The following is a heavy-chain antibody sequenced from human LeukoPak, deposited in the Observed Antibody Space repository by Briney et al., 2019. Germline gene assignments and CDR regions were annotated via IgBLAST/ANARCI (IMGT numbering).Heavy chain of an antibody. Sequence: SETLSLTCTVSGGSICSGGYYWSWIRQHPGKGLEWIGYIYYSGSTYYNPSLKSRVTISVDTSKNQFSLKLSSVTAADTAVYYCARCLGSTSCYLFDYWGQGTLVTVSS. CDR3: ARCLGSTSCYLFDY. CDR1: GGSICSGGYY. V-gene: IGHV4-31*03. CDR2: IYYSGST. D-gene: IGHD2-2*01. J-gene: IGHJ4*02.